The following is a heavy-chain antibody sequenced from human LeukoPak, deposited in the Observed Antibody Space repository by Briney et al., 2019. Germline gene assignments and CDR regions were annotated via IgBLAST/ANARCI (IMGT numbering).Heavy chain of an antibody. CDR3: ARQAAAGSNWFDP. V-gene: IGHV4-59*08. D-gene: IGHD6-13*01. J-gene: IGHJ5*02. CDR1: GGSISSYY. CDR2: IYYSGST. Sequence: SETLSLTCTVSGGSISSYYWSWIRQPPGKGLEWIGYIYYSGSTNYNPSLKSRVTISVDTSKNQFSLKLSSVTAADTAVYHCARQAAAGSNWFDPWGQGTLVTVSS.